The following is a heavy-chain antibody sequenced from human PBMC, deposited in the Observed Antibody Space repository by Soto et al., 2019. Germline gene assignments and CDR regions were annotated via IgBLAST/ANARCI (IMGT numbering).Heavy chain of an antibody. D-gene: IGHD3-22*01. J-gene: IGHJ4*02. CDR3: TTPRPGSTGYGY. CDR2: IKSKADGSTT. CDR1: GITLSNAW. V-gene: IGHV3-15*01. Sequence: EVQLVESGGGWVKPGGSLRLSCAASGITLSNAWMTWVRQAPGKGLEWVGRIKSKADGSTTEYGSPVKDRFIISRDDSENALDLQMHSLKTEDTAVYYCTTPRPGSTGYGYWGQGTLVTVSS.